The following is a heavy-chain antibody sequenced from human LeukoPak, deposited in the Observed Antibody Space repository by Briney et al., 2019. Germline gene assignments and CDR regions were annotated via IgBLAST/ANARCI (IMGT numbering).Heavy chain of an antibody. CDR1: GGSISSSSYY. CDR2: IYYSGST. CDR3: ARLGIAAAGTSLFDY. D-gene: IGHD6-13*01. Sequence: PSETLSLTCTVSGGSISSSSYYWGWIRQPPGKGLEWIGSIYYSGSTYYNPSLKSRVTISVDTSKNQFSLKLSSVTAADTAVYYCARLGIAAAGTSLFDYWGQGTLVTVSS. J-gene: IGHJ4*02. V-gene: IGHV4-39*01.